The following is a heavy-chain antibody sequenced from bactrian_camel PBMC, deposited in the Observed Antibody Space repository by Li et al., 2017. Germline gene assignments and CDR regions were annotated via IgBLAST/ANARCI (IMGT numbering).Heavy chain of an antibody. V-gene: IGHV3S68*01. CDR3: AAAISDLPVDVVATLGHWSFSY. J-gene: IGHJ4*01. Sequence: VQLVESGGGSVQAGGPLRLSCAASGYTVSSTRMGWFRQAPGKEREGVACIGRDGITMYSDSVKGRFTISKDDAKYTLYLQMNNLEPEDTATYYCAAAISDLPVDVVATLGHWSFSYWGPGTQVTV. D-gene: IGHD1*01. CDR1: GYTVSSTR. CDR2: IGRDGIT.